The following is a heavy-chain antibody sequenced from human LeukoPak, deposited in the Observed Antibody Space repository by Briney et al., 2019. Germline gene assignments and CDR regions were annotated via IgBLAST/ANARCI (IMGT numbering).Heavy chain of an antibody. V-gene: IGHV3-74*01. CDR1: GFTFSSYW. CDR2: INSDESNT. Sequence: VGSLRLSCAASGFTFSSYWMHWVRQAPGKGLVWVSRINSDESNTNYAGSVRGRFTISRDNAKNRLYLQMNSLRAEDTAMYHCARSYYDSSGYYFGDAFNIWGHGTMVTVSS. CDR3: ARSYYDSSGYYFGDAFNI. J-gene: IGHJ3*02. D-gene: IGHD3-22*01.